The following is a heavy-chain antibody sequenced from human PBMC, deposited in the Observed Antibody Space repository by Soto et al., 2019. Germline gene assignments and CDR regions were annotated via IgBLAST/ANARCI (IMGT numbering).Heavy chain of an antibody. V-gene: IGHV1-2*02. Sequence: SXKVSFKGSGYTXTGYYINLVRQTPGQGPEWMGEISPQTGGTKYAQKYQGRVTITRDTYITTVYMELSNLSPYDTAVYYCGRGRSGELVIFYWGQGTLVTVS. CDR2: ISPQTGGT. J-gene: IGHJ4*02. CDR3: GRGRSGELVIFY. D-gene: IGHD1-26*01. CDR1: GYTXTGYY.